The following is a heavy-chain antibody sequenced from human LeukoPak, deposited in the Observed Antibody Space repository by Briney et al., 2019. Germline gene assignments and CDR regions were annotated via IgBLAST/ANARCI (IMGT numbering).Heavy chain of an antibody. J-gene: IGHJ4*02. Sequence: GGSLRLSCAVSGFTFSSYAMNWVRQAQGKGLEWVSTVTGSGSNTYYADSVKGRFTISRDNSKDTLYLQMSSLRAEDTAVYYCARGRGSGSYYFDYWGQGTLVTVSS. CDR3: ARGRGSGSYYFDY. V-gene: IGHV3-23*01. CDR1: GFTFSSYA. CDR2: VTGSGSNT. D-gene: IGHD3-22*01.